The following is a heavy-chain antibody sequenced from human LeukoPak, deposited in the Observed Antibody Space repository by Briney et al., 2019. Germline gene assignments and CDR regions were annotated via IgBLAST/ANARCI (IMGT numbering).Heavy chain of an antibody. CDR2: IIPIFGTA. CDR1: GGTFSSYA. V-gene: IGHV1-69*13. CDR3: ARGGWYYFDY. Sequence: ASVKVSCKASGGTFSSYAISWVRQAPGQGLEWMGGIIPIFGTANYAQKFQGRVTITADESTSTVYMELSSLRSEDTAVYYCARGGWYYFDYWGQGTLVTVSS. D-gene: IGHD6-19*01. J-gene: IGHJ4*02.